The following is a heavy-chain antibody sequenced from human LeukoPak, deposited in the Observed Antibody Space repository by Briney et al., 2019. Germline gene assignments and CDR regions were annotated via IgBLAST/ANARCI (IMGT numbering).Heavy chain of an antibody. Sequence: TSETLSLTCTVSGDSVTNDFFWGWVRQPPGKELEWIGSFCLGRDTYYRPSLKSRVTISVDTSKNQFSLNLNSVTAADTAVYYCASWASISRAPGGFFDHWGQGTLVTVSS. CDR2: FCLGRDT. CDR1: GDSVTNDFF. V-gene: IGHV4-38-2*02. D-gene: IGHD3-16*01. J-gene: IGHJ4*02. CDR3: ASWASISRAPGGFFDH.